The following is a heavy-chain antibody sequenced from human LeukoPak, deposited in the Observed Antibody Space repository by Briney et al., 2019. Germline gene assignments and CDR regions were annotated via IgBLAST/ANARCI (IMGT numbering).Heavy chain of an antibody. J-gene: IGHJ4*02. CDR3: AGGEGWLPNY. Sequence: PSGTLSLTCTVSGDSISGYYWTWMRQPPGKELEWIGVTYYSGSTHYNPSLKSRVTISADTSKNQFSLRVTSMTAADTAVYYCAGGEGWLPNYWGQGTLVTISS. V-gene: IGHV4-59*01. CDR2: TYYSGST. D-gene: IGHD3-16*01. CDR1: GDSISGYY.